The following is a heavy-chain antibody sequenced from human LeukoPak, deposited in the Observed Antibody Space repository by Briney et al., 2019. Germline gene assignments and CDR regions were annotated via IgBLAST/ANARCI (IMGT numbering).Heavy chain of an antibody. CDR3: ARENGSGSQGYYFDY. V-gene: IGHV1-3*01. CDR2: INAGNGNT. Sequence: GASVTVSCKASGYTFTSYAMHWVRQAPGQRLEWMGWINAGNGNTKYSQKFQGRVTITRDTSASTAYMELSRLRSDDTAVYYCARENGSGSQGYYFDYWGQGTLVTVSS. CDR1: GYTFTSYA. J-gene: IGHJ4*02. D-gene: IGHD3-10*01.